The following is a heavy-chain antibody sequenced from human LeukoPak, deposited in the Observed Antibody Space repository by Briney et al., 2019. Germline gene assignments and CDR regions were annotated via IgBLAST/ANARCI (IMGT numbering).Heavy chain of an antibody. CDR2: IYSNGWT. J-gene: IGHJ5*02. D-gene: IGHD6-19*01. Sequence: SETLSLTCTVSGGSISTDLYYWTWIRQPAGKGLEWIGRIYSNGWTDYNPPLKSRVSISIDTSKNHFSVKMSLATAADTALYYCARGSGWNSFDPWGQGTLVTVSS. V-gene: IGHV4-61*02. CDR1: GGSISTDLYY. CDR3: ARGSGWNSFDP.